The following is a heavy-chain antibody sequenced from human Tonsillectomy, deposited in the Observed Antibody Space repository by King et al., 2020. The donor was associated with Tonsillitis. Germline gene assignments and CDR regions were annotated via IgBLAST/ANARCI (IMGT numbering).Heavy chain of an antibody. J-gene: IGHJ2*01. CDR1: GYAFTNYG. CDR3: ARNWNSHWYFDL. CDR2: ISAYNGNT. V-gene: IGHV1-18*01. Sequence: QVQLVESGAEVKKPGASVKVSCKASGYAFTNYGISWVRQAPGQGLEWMGWISAYNGNTNYAQKLQGRATMTTDTSTSPAYMELRSLRSDDTAVYYCARNWNSHWYFDLWGRGTLVTVSS. D-gene: IGHD1/OR15-1a*01.